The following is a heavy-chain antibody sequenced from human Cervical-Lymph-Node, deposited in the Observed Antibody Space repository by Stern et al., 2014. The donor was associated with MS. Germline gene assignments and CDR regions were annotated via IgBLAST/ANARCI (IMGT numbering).Heavy chain of an antibody. Sequence: MQLVESGAEVKKPGASAKVSCKASGYPFTSYDFNWVRQATGQGLEWMGWMNPDTGNTGYAQKFQGRVAMTRNISISTAYMELSSLRSEDTAVYYCATTITIATASFDYWGQGTPVTVSS. CDR1: GYPFTSYD. J-gene: IGHJ4*02. CDR3: ATTITIATASFDY. V-gene: IGHV1-8*01. CDR2: MNPDTGNT. D-gene: IGHD2-15*01.